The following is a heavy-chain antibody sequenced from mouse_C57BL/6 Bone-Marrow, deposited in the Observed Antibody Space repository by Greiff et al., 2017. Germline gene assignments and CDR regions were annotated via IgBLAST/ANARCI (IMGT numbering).Heavy chain of an antibody. D-gene: IGHD1-1*01. CDR1: GYTFTSYW. Sequence: VQLQQPGAELVKPGASVKLSCKASGYTFTSYWMHWVKQRPGRGLEWIGRIDPNSGGTKYNEKFKSKATLTVDKPSSTAYMQLSSLTSEDSAVYYWARGDGSSLVDFDYWGQGTTLTVSS. CDR3: ARGDGSSLVDFDY. CDR2: IDPNSGGT. J-gene: IGHJ2*01. V-gene: IGHV1-72*01.